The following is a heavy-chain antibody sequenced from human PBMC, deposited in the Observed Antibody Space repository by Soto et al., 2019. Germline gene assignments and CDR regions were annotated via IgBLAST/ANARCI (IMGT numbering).Heavy chain of an antibody. CDR2: ISAYNGNT. CDR1: GYTFTSYG. Sequence: QVQLVQSGAEVKKPGASVKVSCKASGYTFTSYGISWVRQAPGQGLEWMGWISAYNGNTNYAQKLQGRVTMTTDTSTSTAYMELRRLISDDTAVYYCARDTGSGSQGYYYYGMDVWGQGTTVTVSS. J-gene: IGHJ6*02. CDR3: ARDTGSGSQGYYYYGMDV. D-gene: IGHD1-26*01. V-gene: IGHV1-18*01.